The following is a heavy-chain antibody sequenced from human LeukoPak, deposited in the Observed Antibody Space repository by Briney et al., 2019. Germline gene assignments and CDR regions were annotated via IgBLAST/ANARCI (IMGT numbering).Heavy chain of an antibody. J-gene: IGHJ4*02. CDR3: AKGDCSSTTCYAIFDS. CDR1: GFTFSSYA. CDR2: ISGSGGST. V-gene: IGHV3-23*01. Sequence: GGSLRLSCAASGFTFSSYAMSWVRQAPGKGLEWVSAISGSGGSTFYADSVKGRFTISRDNSKNTLHLQMNSLRAEDTAVYYCAKGDCSSTTCYAIFDSWGQGTLVTVSS. D-gene: IGHD2-2*01.